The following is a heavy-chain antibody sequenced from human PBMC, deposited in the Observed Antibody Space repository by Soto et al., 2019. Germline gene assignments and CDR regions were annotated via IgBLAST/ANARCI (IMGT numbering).Heavy chain of an antibody. CDR2: ISSNGGST. CDR1: GFTFSSSA. D-gene: IGHD3-22*01. CDR3: ARGGGDSSGENPYYYGMDV. J-gene: IGHJ6*02. Sequence: GSLRLSCAASGFTFSSSAMHWVRQAPGKGLEYVSAISSNGGSTYYADSVKGRFTISRDNSKNTLYLQMGSLRAEDMAVYYCARGGGDSSGENPYYYGMDVWGQGTTVTVSS. V-gene: IGHV3-64*02.